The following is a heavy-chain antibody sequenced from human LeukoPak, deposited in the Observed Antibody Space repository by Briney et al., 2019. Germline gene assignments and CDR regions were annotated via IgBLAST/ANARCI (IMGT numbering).Heavy chain of an antibody. CDR3: ARRSRYSEWLRQGNWFDP. CDR1: GGSFSGYY. D-gene: IGHD5-12*01. V-gene: IGHV4-34*01. J-gene: IGHJ5*02. CDR2: INHSGST. Sequence: PSETLSLTCAVYGGSFSGYYWSWIRQPPGKGLEWIGEINHSGSTNYNPSLKSRVTISVDTSKNQFSLKLSSVTAADTAVYYCARRSRYSEWLRQGNWFDPWGQGTLVTVSS.